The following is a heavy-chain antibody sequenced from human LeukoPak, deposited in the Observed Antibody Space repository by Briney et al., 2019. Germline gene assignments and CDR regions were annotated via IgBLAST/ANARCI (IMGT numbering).Heavy chain of an antibody. CDR3: TRGSITVDH. V-gene: IGHV4-61*02. J-gene: IGHJ4*02. D-gene: IGHD6-19*01. CDR2: MYTSGST. CDR1: GGSISSGSSY. Sequence: SETLSLTCTVPGGSISSGSSYWSWIRQPAGKGLEWIGRMYTSGSTNYNPSLKSRVTISVDTSKNQFSLKMTSVTAADTAVYYCTRGSITVDHWGQGTLVTVSS.